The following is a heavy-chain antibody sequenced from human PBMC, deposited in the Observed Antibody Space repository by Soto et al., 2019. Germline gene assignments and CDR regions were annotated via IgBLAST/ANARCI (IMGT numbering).Heavy chain of an antibody. D-gene: IGHD5-12*01. CDR3: AKDGGWLRHDHWFDH. Sequence: QVQLVESGGGVVQPGRSLRLSCAASGFTFSTYGMHWVRQAPGKGRGWVAVIWYVGSSKYYADSVKGRFTISRDNSKNTLNMKMNSLKVEDTAVYYCAKDGGWLRHDHWFDHWGQGTLVTDSS. V-gene: IGHV3-33*06. J-gene: IGHJ5*02. CDR2: IWYVGSSK. CDR1: GFTFSTYG.